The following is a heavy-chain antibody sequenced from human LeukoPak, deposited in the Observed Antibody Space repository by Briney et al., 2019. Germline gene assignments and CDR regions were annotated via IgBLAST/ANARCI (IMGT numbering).Heavy chain of an antibody. D-gene: IGHD3-10*01. V-gene: IGHV1-46*01. J-gene: IGHJ6*02. CDR1: GYTFITYY. CDR3: ARDQYDYGSGTYYRSIFGMDV. Sequence: ASVKVSCKASGYTFITYYMHWVRRAPGQGLEWMGIINPSGGSTSYAQKFQGRVTMTRDTSTSTVYMELSSLRSEDTAVYYCARDQYDYGSGTYYRSIFGMDVWGQGTTVTVSS. CDR2: INPSGGST.